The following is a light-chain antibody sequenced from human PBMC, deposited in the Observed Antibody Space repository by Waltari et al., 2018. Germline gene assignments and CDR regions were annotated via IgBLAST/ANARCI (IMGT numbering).Light chain of an antibody. CDR1: TGAVHSGQY. V-gene: IGLV7-46*01. J-gene: IGLJ2*01. Sequence: QAVVTQEPSLTVSPGGTVTLTRGSNTGAVHSGQYPCWFQQKPGQAPRTLIYDTSNKNSWTPARFSGSLLGGKAALTLSGVQPEDEADYYCLLAYSGTRIFGGGTKLTVL. CDR2: DTS. CDR3: LLAYSGTRI.